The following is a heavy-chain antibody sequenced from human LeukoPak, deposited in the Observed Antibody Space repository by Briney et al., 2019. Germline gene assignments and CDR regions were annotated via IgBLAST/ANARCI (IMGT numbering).Heavy chain of an antibody. Sequence: GESMTLASAVSAFTSSSYSTKCVSHLQGKVLEWVSAISGGGDITYYAGGVKGRFTISRDNSKNTVYLQVSSLRADDTAVYYCATANSGCFYSGIHRGQGTLVTVSS. V-gene: IGHV3-23*01. CDR3: ATANSGCFYSGIH. CDR2: ISGGGDIT. J-gene: IGHJ4*02. CDR1: AFTSSSYS. D-gene: IGHD1-26*01.